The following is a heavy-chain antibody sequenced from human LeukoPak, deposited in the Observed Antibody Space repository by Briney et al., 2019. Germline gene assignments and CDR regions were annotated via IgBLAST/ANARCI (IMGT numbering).Heavy chain of an antibody. J-gene: IGHJ4*02. D-gene: IGHD3-10*01. CDR2: INSDGRST. V-gene: IGHV3-74*01. Sequence: GGSLRLSCAASGFTFSSYWMHWVRKAPGKGLVWVSRINSDGRSTNYADSVKGRFTISRDNAKNTLYLQMNSLRAEDTAVYYCARVGEWFGELFYYFDYWGQGTLVTVSS. CDR1: GFTFSSYW. CDR3: ARVGEWFGELFYYFDY.